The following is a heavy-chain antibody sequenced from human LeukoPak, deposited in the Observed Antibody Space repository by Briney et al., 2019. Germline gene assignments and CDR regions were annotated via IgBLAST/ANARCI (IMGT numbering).Heavy chain of an antibody. CDR2: ISSSSSYI. CDR1: GFTFSSYS. J-gene: IGHJ4*02. D-gene: IGHD5-18*01. Sequence: PGGSLRLSCAASGFTFSSYSMNWVRQAPGKGLEWVSSISSSSSYIYYADSVKGRFTISRDNAKNSLYLQMNSLRAEDTAVYYCARHVDTAMMWEGYYFDYWGQGTLDTVSS. V-gene: IGHV3-21*01. CDR3: ARHVDTAMMWEGYYFDY.